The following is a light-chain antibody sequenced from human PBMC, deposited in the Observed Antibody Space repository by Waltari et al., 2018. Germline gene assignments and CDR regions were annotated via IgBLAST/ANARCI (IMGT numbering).Light chain of an antibody. CDR3: AAWDDRLDVYV. CDR1: SPNIGQNF. V-gene: IGLV1-47*01. CDR2: RVN. J-gene: IGLJ1*01. Sequence: QSVLTQPPSASGTPGQGVTISCSGGSPNIGQNFVSWDHQLPGTAPKLLIYRVNRLPSVGPDRFSGSKSGTSASLAITGLRSEDEADYFCAAWDDRLDVYVFGGGTKVSVL.